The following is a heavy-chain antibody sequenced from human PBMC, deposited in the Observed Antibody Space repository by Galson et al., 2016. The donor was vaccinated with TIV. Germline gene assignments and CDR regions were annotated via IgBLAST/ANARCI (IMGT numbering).Heavy chain of an antibody. V-gene: IGHV2-5*02. Sequence: PALVKPTQTLTLTCTFSGFSLSTSAVGVGWIRQPPGKALEWLALIYWDDEKHYSPSLRSRLTITKDSYRNRVVLVMTNLDPLDTATYYCAHSIAARPIFQDWGQGLLVTVSS. D-gene: IGHD6-6*01. CDR1: GFSLSTSAVG. CDR3: AHSIAARPIFQD. CDR2: IYWDDEK. J-gene: IGHJ1*01.